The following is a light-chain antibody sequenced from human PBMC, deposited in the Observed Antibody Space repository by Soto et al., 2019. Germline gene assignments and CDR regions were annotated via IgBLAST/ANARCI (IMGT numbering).Light chain of an antibody. V-gene: IGLV2-14*03. CDR3: NSSTTRSTSHVV. Sequence: QSVLTQPASVSGSPGQSITISCTGTSSDVGGSDYVSWYQQLPGKAPKLIISDVSIRPSGVSNRFSGSKSGNTASLTISGLQAEDEADYYCNSSTTRSTSHVVFGGGTKLTVL. CDR2: DVS. J-gene: IGLJ2*01. CDR1: SSDVGGSDY.